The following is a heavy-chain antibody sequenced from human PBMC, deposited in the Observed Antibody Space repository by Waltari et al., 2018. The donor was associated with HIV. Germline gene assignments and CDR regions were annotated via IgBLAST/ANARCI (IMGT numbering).Heavy chain of an antibody. J-gene: IGHJ5*02. CDR2: RNPNGGGT. V-gene: IGHV1-2*02. Sequence: QVQLVQSGAEVKKPGASVKVSCKASGYTFTAYYIHWVRQAPGQGLEWMGWRNPNGGGTNYPQKFKGRVTMTRDTSIKTAYLQLSGLTSDDTALYWCSRGGTILTGYYPSGVSWGQGTPVTVSS. D-gene: IGHD3-9*01. CDR1: GYTFTAYY. CDR3: SRGGTILTGYYPSGVS.